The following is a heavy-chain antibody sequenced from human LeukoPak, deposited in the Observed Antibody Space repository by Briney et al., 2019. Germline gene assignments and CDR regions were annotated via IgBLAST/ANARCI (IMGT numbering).Heavy chain of an antibody. CDR1: GFTFSSYA. V-gene: IGHV3-30*18. CDR3: AKERPTRRYCSGGSCYSRYFDY. CDR2: ILYDGSNK. D-gene: IGHD2-15*01. Sequence: GGSLRLSCAASGFTFSSYAMYWVRQAPGKGLQWVATILYDGSNKYYVDFVKGRFTISRDNSKNTLYLQMNSLRAEDTAVYYCAKERPTRRYCSGGSCYSRYFDYWGQGTRVTVSS. J-gene: IGHJ4*02.